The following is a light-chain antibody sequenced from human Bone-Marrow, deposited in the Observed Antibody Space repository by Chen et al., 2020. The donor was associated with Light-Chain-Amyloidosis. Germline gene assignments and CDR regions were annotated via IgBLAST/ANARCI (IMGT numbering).Light chain of an antibody. CDR2: RDT. CDR1: DLPTKY. CDR3: QSADSSGTYEVI. J-gene: IGLJ2*01. Sequence: SYELTQPPSLSVSPRQTPRITCSGDDLPTKYAYWYQQKPGQAPVLVIHRDTERPSGISERFSGSGSGTTATLTISGVQAEDEADYHCQSADSSGTYEVIFGGGTKLTVL. V-gene: IGLV3-25*03.